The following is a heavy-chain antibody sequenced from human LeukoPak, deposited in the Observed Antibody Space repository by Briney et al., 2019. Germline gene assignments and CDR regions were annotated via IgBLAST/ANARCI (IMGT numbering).Heavy chain of an antibody. J-gene: IGHJ5*02. V-gene: IGHV4-4*07. CDR1: AVSMSNYY. CDR3: AREEYNDSSGLYL. D-gene: IGHD3-22*01. Sequence: SETLSLTCTVSAVSMSNYYWGWIPQPAGKGLEGIGRIYTSESTHYNPSLRSRVTISLDKSKNPFYMKVKSVTVADTAVYFCAREEYNDSSGLYLWGQGALVTVSS. CDR2: IYTSEST.